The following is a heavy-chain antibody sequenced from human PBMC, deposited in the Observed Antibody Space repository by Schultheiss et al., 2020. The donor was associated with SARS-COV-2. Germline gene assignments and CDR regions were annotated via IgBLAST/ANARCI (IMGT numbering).Heavy chain of an antibody. J-gene: IGHJ1*01. Sequence: SQTLSLTCTVSGGSINSFYWSWVRQPPGKGLEWIGEINHSGSTNYNPSLKSRVTISVDTSKNQFSLRLTSVTAADTAVYYCAKDLWCSSTSCYIGYFQHWGQGTLVTVSS. CDR3: AKDLWCSSTSCYIGYFQH. CDR1: GGSINSFY. D-gene: IGHD2-2*02. CDR2: INHSGST. V-gene: IGHV4-59*12.